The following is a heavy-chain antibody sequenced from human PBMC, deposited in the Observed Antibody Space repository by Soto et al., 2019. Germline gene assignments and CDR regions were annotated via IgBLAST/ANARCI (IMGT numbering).Heavy chain of an antibody. D-gene: IGHD1-20*01. CDR1: SGTISSDY. CDR2: IYYSGIT. V-gene: IGHV4-59*07. J-gene: IGHJ6*02. CDR3: ARYKYNYYYGMDV. Sequence: SDCLSLTGTVCSGTISSDYWSRLRQPPVKGLEWFGFIYYSGITNYNPSLKSRVTISVDTSKNQFSLKLSSVTSAYTAVYYCARYKYNYYYGMDVWGQGTTVTVS.